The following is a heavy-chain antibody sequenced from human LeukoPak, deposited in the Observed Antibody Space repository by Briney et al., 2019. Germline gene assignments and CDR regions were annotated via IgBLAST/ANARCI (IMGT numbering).Heavy chain of an antibody. J-gene: IGHJ4*02. Sequence: SVKVSCKASGGTFNSYAINWVRQAPGQGLECMGRIIPIFGTANYAQKFQGRVTITTDTSTAYMELSSLRSEDTAVYYCARTQGDDSIQLWSFDYWGQGTLVTVSS. CDR3: ARTQGDDSIQLWSFDY. CDR1: GGTFNSYA. CDR2: IIPIFGTA. V-gene: IGHV1-69*05. D-gene: IGHD5-18*01.